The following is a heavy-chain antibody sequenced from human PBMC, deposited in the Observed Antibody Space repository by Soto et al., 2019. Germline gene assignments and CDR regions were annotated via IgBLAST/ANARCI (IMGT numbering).Heavy chain of an antibody. CDR3: ARGGGIYNWNDDDAFDI. J-gene: IGHJ3*02. Sequence: QVQLVQSGAEVKKPGASVKVSCKASGYTFTSYDINWVRQATGQGLEWMGWMNPNSGNTGYAQKFQGRVTMTRNTSISTAYMELSSLRSEDTAVYYCARGGGIYNWNDDDAFDIWGQGTMVTVYS. V-gene: IGHV1-8*01. D-gene: IGHD1-20*01. CDR1: GYTFTSYD. CDR2: MNPNSGNT.